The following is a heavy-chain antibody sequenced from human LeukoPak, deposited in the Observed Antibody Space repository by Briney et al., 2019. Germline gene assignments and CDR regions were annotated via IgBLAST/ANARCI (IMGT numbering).Heavy chain of an antibody. Sequence: GGSLRLSCAASGFTFSRYWMSWVRQAPGKGLERVASVKEDGSQKNYADTVKGRFSISRDNAKKSLVLQMNSLRADDTAVYYCAREAYWGPGTLVTVSS. CDR1: GFTFSRYW. CDR3: AREAY. V-gene: IGHV3-7*01. CDR2: VKEDGSQK. J-gene: IGHJ4*02.